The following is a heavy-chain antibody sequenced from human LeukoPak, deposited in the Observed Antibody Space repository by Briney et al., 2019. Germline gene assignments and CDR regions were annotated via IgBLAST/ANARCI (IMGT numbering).Heavy chain of an antibody. V-gene: IGHV4-34*01. J-gene: IGHJ5*02. CDR3: ARGNLRTGWFDP. CDR1: GGSFSGYY. CDR2: INYGGST. D-gene: IGHD1-14*01. Sequence: SETLSLTCAVYGGSFSGYYWSWIRQPPGKGLEWIGEINYGGSTNYNPSLKSRVTISVDTSKNQFSLKLSSVTAADTAVYYCARGNLRTGWFDPWGQGTLVTVSS.